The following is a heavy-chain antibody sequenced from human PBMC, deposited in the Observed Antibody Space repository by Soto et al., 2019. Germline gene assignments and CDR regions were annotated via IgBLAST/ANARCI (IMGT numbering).Heavy chain of an antibody. CDR3: ARSLRDIVVVPAAMLDAFDI. J-gene: IGHJ3*02. V-gene: IGHV1-69*02. D-gene: IGHD2-2*01. CDR2: IIPIIGIA. Sequence: QVQLVQSGAEVKKPGSSVKVSCKASGGTFSSYTISWVRQAPGQGLEWMGRIIPIIGIANYAQKFEGRVTITADKSTSTAYMELSSLRSEDTAVYYCARSLRDIVVVPAAMLDAFDIWGQGTMVTVSS. CDR1: GGTFSSYT.